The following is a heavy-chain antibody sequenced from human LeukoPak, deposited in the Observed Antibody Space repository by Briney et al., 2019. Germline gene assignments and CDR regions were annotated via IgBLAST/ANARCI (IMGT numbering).Heavy chain of an antibody. D-gene: IGHD1-26*01. Sequence: GRSLRLSCAASGFTFSSYGMHWVRQAPGKGLEWVAFIRYDGSNKYYADSVKGRFTISRDNSKNTLYLQMNSLRAEDTAVYYCAKDLVGATFYMDVWGKGTTVTISS. J-gene: IGHJ6*03. V-gene: IGHV3-30*02. CDR1: GFTFSSYG. CDR2: IRYDGSNK. CDR3: AKDLVGATFYMDV.